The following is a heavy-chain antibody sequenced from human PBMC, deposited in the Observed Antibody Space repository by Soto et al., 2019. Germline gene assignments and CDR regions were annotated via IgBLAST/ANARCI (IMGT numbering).Heavy chain of an antibody. CDR2: IIPILGIA. V-gene: IGHV1-69*02. CDR3: ADSSSGWYY. CDR1: GGTFSSYT. Sequence: QVQLVQSGAEVKKPGSSVKVSCKASGGTFSSYTISWVRQAPGQGLEWMGRIIPILGIANYAQKFQGRVTNXADKSTSPAYMELSSLRSEDTAVYYCADSSSGWYYWGQGTLVTVSS. D-gene: IGHD6-19*01. J-gene: IGHJ4*02.